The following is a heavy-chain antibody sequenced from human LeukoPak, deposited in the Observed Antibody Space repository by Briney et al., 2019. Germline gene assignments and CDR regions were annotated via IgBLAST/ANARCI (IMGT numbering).Heavy chain of an antibody. Sequence: GGSLRLSCAASGFTFSNYAMSWVRQAPGKGLEWVSAISGSGGSTYYADSVKGRFTISRDVSKNTLYLQMNSLRAEDTAVYYCAKDSGSGYSYGYFDYWGQGTLVTVSS. V-gene: IGHV3-23*01. CDR3: AKDSGSGYSYGYFDY. J-gene: IGHJ4*02. D-gene: IGHD5-18*01. CDR1: GFTFSNYA. CDR2: ISGSGGST.